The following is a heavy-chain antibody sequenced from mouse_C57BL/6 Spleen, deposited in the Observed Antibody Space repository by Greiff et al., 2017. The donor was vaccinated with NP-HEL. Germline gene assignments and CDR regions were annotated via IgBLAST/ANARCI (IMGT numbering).Heavy chain of an antibody. V-gene: IGHV3-6*01. J-gene: IGHJ3*01. CDR3: ARELGLGFAY. CDR1: GYSITSGYY. Sequence: EVKLQESGPGLVKPSQSLSLTCSVTGYSITSGYYWNWIRQFPGNKLEWMGYISYDGSNNYNPSLKNRISITRYTSKNQFFLKLNSVTTEDTATYYCARELGLGFAYWGQGTLVTVSA. D-gene: IGHD4-1*01. CDR2: ISYDGSN.